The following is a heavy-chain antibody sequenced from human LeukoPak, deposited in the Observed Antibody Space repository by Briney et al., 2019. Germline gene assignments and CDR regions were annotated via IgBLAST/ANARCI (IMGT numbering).Heavy chain of an antibody. V-gene: IGHV5-51*01. CDR1: GYSFTSYW. CDR3: TKLGAYSSSWYGFVDY. CDR2: IHPDDSDT. Sequence: GEPLKTSCKGSGYSFTSYWIGWVRQMPGKGLEWMGIIHPDDSDTRYSPSFQGQVTISVDKSIRTAYLQWSSLKASDTAMYYCTKLGAYSSSWYGFVDYWGQGTLVTVSS. J-gene: IGHJ4*02. D-gene: IGHD6-13*01.